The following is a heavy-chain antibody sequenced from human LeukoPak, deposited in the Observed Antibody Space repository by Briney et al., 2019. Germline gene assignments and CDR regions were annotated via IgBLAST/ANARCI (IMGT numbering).Heavy chain of an antibody. Sequence: ASVKVSCKASGYTFTGYYMHWVRQAPGQGLEWMGWINPNSGGTNYAQKFQGRVTMTRDTSISTAYMELSRLRSDDTAVYYCARDRDNYCSSTCCYLTYNWFDPWGQGTLVTVSS. V-gene: IGHV1-2*02. CDR2: INPNSGGT. D-gene: IGHD2-2*01. CDR1: GYTFTGYY. J-gene: IGHJ5*02. CDR3: ARDRDNYCSSTCCYLTYNWFDP.